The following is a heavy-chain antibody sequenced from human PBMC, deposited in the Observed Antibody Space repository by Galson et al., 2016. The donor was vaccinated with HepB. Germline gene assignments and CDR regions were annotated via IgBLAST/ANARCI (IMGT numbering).Heavy chain of an antibody. V-gene: IGHV6-1*01. CDR3: SRGPRNYTSGWTFDY. CDR1: GDSVSSKSAS. CDR2: AYFRSKWYH. D-gene: IGHD6-19*01. Sequence: CAISGDSVSSKSASWIWIRQSPSRGLEWLGRAYFRSKWYHDYAPSVKSRITITPDPSRNQFSLQLDSVTPEDTAIYYCSRGPRNYTSGWTFDYLGQGTLVTGS. J-gene: IGHJ4*02.